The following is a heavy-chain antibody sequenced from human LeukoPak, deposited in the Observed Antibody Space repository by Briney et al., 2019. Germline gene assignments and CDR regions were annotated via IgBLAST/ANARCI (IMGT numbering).Heavy chain of an antibody. D-gene: IGHD2-15*01. V-gene: IGHV3-33*01. Sequence: GGSLRLSCAASGFTFSSYGMYWVRQAPGKGLEWVALIWYDGNNKYYADSVKGRFTISRDNSKNTLYLQMNSLRAEDTAVYYCVRYCNGGSCYRDAFDIWGQGTMVTVSS. J-gene: IGHJ3*02. CDR3: VRYCNGGSCYRDAFDI. CDR2: IWYDGNNK. CDR1: GFTFSSYG.